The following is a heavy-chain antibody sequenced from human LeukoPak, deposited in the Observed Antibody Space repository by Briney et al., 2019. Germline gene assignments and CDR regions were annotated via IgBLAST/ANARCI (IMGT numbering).Heavy chain of an antibody. CDR3: ARLSGSYYYYYYMDV. CDR2: ISSSSSYI. Sequence: GGSLRLSCAASGFTFSSYSMNWVRQAPGKGLEWVSSISSSSSYIYYADSVKGRFTISRDNAKNSLYLQMNGLRAEDTAVYYCARLSGSYYYYYYMDVWGKGTTVTVSS. CDR1: GFTFSSYS. V-gene: IGHV3-21*01. J-gene: IGHJ6*03. D-gene: IGHD1-26*01.